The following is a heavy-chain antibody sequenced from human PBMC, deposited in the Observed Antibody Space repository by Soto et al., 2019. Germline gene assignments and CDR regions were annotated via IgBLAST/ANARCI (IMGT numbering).Heavy chain of an antibody. J-gene: IGHJ4*02. D-gene: IGHD2-21*02. V-gene: IGHV4-39*01. CDR2: IYYSGST. CDR1: GDSINNRSYY. CDR3: ARQRTSVVTQAYFDS. Sequence: PSETLCRTVTVTGDSINNRSYYWGWIRQPPGKGLEWIGSIYYSGSTYNNPSLKSRVSMSVDTSKNQFSLKLRSVTAADTALYYCARQRTSVVTQAYFDSWGQGSLVTVSS.